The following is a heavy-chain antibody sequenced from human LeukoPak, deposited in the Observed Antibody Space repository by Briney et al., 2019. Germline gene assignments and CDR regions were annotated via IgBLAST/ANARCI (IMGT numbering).Heavy chain of an antibody. CDR3: VKDDGWVQYAN. CDR1: GFTFSSYA. J-gene: IGHJ4*02. CDR2: ISNSGEST. Sequence: GGSLRLSCAASGFTFSSYAMNWVRQAPGKGLEWVSTISNSGESTYYADSVKGRFTISRDNSKNTLFLQMNSLRAEDTAVYYCVKDDGWVQYANWGQGTLVTVSS. D-gene: IGHD5-24*01. V-gene: IGHV3-23*01.